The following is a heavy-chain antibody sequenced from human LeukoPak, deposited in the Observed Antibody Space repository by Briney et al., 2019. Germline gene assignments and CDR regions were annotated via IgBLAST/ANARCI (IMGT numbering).Heavy chain of an antibody. D-gene: IGHD3-9*01. J-gene: IGHJ4*02. V-gene: IGHV3-30*18. Sequence: GRSLRLSCAASGFTFSSYGMPWVRQAPGKGLEWVAVISYDGSNKYYADSVKGRFTISRDNSKNTLYLQMNSLRAEETAVYYCAKDFSVVLRYFDWLFGELDYWGQGTLVTVSS. CDR2: ISYDGSNK. CDR1: GFTFSSYG. CDR3: AKDFSVVLRYFDWLFGELDY.